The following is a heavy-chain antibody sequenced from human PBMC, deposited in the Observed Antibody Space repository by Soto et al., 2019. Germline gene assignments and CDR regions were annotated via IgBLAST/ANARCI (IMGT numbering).Heavy chain of an antibody. J-gene: IGHJ3*01. CDR1: GFTFIIYG. CDR3: ARRVALAPVYDAYDV. D-gene: IGHD2-8*01. V-gene: IGHV1-18*01. Sequence: QIQLVQSGAEVKKPGASVKVSCKASGFTFIIYGVTWVRQAPGQGLEWMGWVSAKNLNTHYAHKFQGKVTITTDTSTSTAYMELSSLRPDDTAVYYCARRVALAPVYDAYDVWGQGTMVTVSS. CDR2: VSAKNLNT.